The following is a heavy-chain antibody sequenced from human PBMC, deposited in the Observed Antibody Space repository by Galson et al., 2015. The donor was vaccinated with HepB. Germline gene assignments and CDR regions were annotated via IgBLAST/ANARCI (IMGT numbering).Heavy chain of an antibody. CDR1: GFTFSSYA. CDR2: ISGSGGST. V-gene: IGHV3-23*01. Sequence: SLRLSCAASGFTFSSYAMSWVRQAPGKGLEWVSAISGSGGSTYYADSVKGRFTISRDNSKNTLYLQMNSLRAEDTAVYYCAKDKAGGSYGFDYWGQGTLVTVSS. J-gene: IGHJ4*02. CDR3: AKDKAGGSYGFDY. D-gene: IGHD1-26*01.